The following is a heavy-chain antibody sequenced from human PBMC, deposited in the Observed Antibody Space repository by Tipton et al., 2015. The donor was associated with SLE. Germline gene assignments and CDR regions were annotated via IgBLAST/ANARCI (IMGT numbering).Heavy chain of an antibody. J-gene: IGHJ4*02. CDR1: GGSISSSSYY. D-gene: IGHD3-16*01. Sequence: TLSLTCTVSGGSISSSSYYWSWIRQPPGKGLEWIGYIYTSGSTNYNPSLKSRVTISVDTSKNQLSLKLSSVTAADTAVYYCARGGSVRGFSLYYFDYWGQGTLVTVSS. CDR3: ARGGSVRGFSLYYFDY. CDR2: IYTSGST. V-gene: IGHV4-61*09.